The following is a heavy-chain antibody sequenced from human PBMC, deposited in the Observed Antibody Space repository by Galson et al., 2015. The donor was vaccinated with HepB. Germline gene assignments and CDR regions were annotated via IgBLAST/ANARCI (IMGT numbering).Heavy chain of an antibody. D-gene: IGHD3-9*01. V-gene: IGHV3-64D*06. CDR1: GFTFSSYA. Sequence: SLRLSCAASGFTFSSYAMHWVRQAPGKGLEYVSAISSNGGSTYYADSVKGRFTISRDNSKNTLYLQMSSLRAEDTAVYYCVKGPYYDILTGQAYDYWGQGTLVTVSS. CDR2: ISSNGGST. CDR3: VKGPYYDILTGQAYDY. J-gene: IGHJ4*02.